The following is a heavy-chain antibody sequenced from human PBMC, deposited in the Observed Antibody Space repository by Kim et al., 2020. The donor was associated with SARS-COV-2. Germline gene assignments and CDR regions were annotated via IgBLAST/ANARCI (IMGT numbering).Heavy chain of an antibody. D-gene: IGHD2-2*01. CDR1: GFTFSSYA. V-gene: IGHV3-64D*09. J-gene: IGHJ4*02. CDR3: VKLWDIVVVPAAMLTFAY. CDR2: ISSNGGST. Sequence: GGSLRLSCSASGFTFSSYAMHWVRQAPGKGLEYVSAISSNGGSTYYADSVKGRFTISRDNSKNTLYLQMSSLRAEDTAVYYCVKLWDIVVVPAAMLTFAYWGQGTLVNVSS.